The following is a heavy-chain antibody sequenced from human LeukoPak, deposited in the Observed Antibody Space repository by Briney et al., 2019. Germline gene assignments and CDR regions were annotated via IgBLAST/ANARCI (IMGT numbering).Heavy chain of an antibody. CDR2: IYGDDFDT. CDR3: ARSEWLLPRGGFDF. CDR1: GYTFGNYW. Sequence: GESLKISCQASGYTFGNYWIGWVRQKSGKGLEWMGIIYGDDFDTRYSPSFQGQVTISADKSNRTAYLLWSSLKASDTAIYFCARSEWLLPRGGFDFWGQGTRVVVSS. V-gene: IGHV5-51*01. D-gene: IGHD3-3*01. J-gene: IGHJ4*02.